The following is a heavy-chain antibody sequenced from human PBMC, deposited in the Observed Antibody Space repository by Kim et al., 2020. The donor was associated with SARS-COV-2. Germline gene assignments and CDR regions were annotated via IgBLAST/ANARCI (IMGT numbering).Heavy chain of an antibody. CDR1: GGSISSSSYY. J-gene: IGHJ6*01. Sequence: SETLSLTCTVSGGSISSSSYYWGWIRQPPGKGLEWIGSIYYSGSTYYNPSLKSRVTISVDTSKNQFSLKLSSVTAADTAVYYCARSGWTTPYYYYYYGM. CDR2: IYYSGST. V-gene: IGHV4-39*01. CDR3: ARSGWTTPYYYYYYGM. D-gene: IGHD4-4*01.